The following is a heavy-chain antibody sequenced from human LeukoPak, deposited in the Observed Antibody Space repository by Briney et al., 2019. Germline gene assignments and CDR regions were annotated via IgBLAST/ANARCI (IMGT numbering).Heavy chain of an antibody. CDR3: ARDLGASAFDI. D-gene: IGHD1-26*01. V-gene: IGHV4-4*07. CDR1: GASISSYY. Sequence: KSSETLSLTCTVSGASISSYYWSWIRQPAGKGLEWIGRIYTSGSTNYNPSLKSRVTISVDKSKNQFSLKLSSVTAADTAVYYCARDLGASAFDIWGQGTMVTVSS. J-gene: IGHJ3*02. CDR2: IYTSGST.